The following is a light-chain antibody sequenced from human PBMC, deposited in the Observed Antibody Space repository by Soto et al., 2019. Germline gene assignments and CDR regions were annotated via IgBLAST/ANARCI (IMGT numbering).Light chain of an antibody. CDR1: SSNIGNNY. J-gene: IGLJ2*01. V-gene: IGLV1-51*01. CDR3: ATWDNSLTIVI. CDR2: DND. Sequence: QSVLTQPPSMSAAPGQKVTISCSGSSSNIGNNYVSWYQQVPGTAPKLLIYDNDKRPSGIPDRFSGSKSGTSATLGITGLQTGDEADYYCATWDNSLTIVIFGGGTKLTVL.